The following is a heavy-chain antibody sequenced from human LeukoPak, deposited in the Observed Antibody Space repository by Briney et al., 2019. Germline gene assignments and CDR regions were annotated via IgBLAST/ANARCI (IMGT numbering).Heavy chain of an antibody. CDR3: ARGLRYCSSTSWYEGPWYYYYYMDV. CDR1: GGSFSGYY. Sequence: SETLSLTCAVYGGSFSGYYWSWIRQPPGKGLEWIGEINHSGSTNYNPSLKSRVTISVDTSKNQFSLKLSSVTAADTAVYYCARGLRYCSSTSWYEGPWYYYYYMDVWGKGTTVTVSS. J-gene: IGHJ6*03. V-gene: IGHV4-34*01. CDR2: INHSGST. D-gene: IGHD2-2*01.